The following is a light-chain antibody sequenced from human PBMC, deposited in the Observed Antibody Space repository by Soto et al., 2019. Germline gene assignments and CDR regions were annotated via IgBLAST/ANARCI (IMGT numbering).Light chain of an antibody. V-gene: IGKV3-15*01. CDR3: QQYNNWPYT. CDR1: QSVSSN. Sequence: EIVMTQSPATLSVXPGERATLSCRASQSVSSNLAWYQQKPGQAPRLLIYGASTRATGIPARFSGSGSGTEFTLTISSLQSEDFAVYYCQQYNNWPYTFGQGT. CDR2: GAS. J-gene: IGKJ2*01.